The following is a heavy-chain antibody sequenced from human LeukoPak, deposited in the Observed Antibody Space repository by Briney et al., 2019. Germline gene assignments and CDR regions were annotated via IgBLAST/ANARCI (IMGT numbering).Heavy chain of an antibody. J-gene: IGHJ4*02. V-gene: IGHV3-23*01. CDR3: AKLGYGSGSYSDY. Sequence: PGGSLRLSCAASGFTFSSYAMSWVRQAPGKGLEWVSAISGSGGSTYYADSEKGRFTISRDNSKNTLYLQMNSLRAEDTAVYYCAKLGYGSGSYSDYWGQGTLVTVSS. D-gene: IGHD3-10*01. CDR2: ISGSGGST. CDR1: GFTFSSYA.